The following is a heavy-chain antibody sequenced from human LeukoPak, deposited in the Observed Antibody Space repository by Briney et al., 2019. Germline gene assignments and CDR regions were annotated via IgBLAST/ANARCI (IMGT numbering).Heavy chain of an antibody. Sequence: GGSLRLSCATSGFTFSTFWMHWVRQAPGKGLVWVSRINHDGSSTNYADSVKGRFTISRDNAKNTLYLQMNSLRAEDTAVYYCAGNGYSDYDFGYYYYYMDVWGKGTTVTVSS. J-gene: IGHJ6*03. CDR3: AGNGYSDYDFGYYYYYMDV. V-gene: IGHV3-74*01. CDR2: INHDGSST. D-gene: IGHD5-12*01. CDR1: GFTFSTFW.